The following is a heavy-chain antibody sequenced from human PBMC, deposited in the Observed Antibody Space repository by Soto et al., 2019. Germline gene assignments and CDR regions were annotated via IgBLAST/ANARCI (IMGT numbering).Heavy chain of an antibody. V-gene: IGHV3-64D*08. J-gene: IGHJ5*01. CDR1: GFTFSSYA. CDR3: VKDLNCSSLRGYNWFDS. D-gene: IGHD2-15*01. CDR2: ISSNGGST. Sequence: PGGSLRLSCSASGFTFSSYAMHWVRQAPGKGPEYVSAISSNGGSTYYADSVKGRFTISRDNSKNTLYLQMSSLRAEDTAVYYCVKDLNCSSLRGYNWFDSCGQRTLVTVSS.